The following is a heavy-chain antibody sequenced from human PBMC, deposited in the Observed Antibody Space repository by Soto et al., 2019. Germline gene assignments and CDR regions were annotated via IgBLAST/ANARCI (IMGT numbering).Heavy chain of an antibody. J-gene: IGHJ5*02. CDR3: ARAGRKNNWFDP. CDR1: GGSISSYY. CDR2: IYYSGST. Sequence: SSETLSLTCTVSGGSISSYYWSWIRQPPGKGLEWIGNIYYSGSTNYNPSLKSRVTISVDTSKNQFFLNVTSVTAADTAVYFCARAGRKNNWFDPWGQGTLVTVSS. V-gene: IGHV4-59*08.